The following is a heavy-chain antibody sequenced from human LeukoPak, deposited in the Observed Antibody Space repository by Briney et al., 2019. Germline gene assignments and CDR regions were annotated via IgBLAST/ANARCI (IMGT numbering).Heavy chain of an antibody. D-gene: IGHD3-10*01. CDR1: GFTFDDYG. V-gene: IGHV3-20*04. J-gene: IGHJ5*02. CDR3: ARDQVLLWLSWFDP. CDR2: INWNGGST. Sequence: GGSLRLSCAASGFTFDDYGMSWVRQAPGKGLDWVSGINWNGGSTGYADSVKGRFTISRDNAKNSLYLQMNSLRAEDTALYYCARDQVLLWLSWFDPWGQGTLVTVSS.